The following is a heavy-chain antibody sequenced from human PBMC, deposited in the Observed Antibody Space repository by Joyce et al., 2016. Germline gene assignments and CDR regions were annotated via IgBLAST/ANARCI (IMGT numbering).Heavy chain of an antibody. CDR3: AKGFAVAGSLVDH. D-gene: IGHD6-19*01. Sequence: EVQLVESGGGLTQPGRSLRLSCAASGFTFNDYAMHWVRQAPGTGLACVSSIRWNSASIGYADAVKGRFTIPRDNAKNSLYLEMNRLRPEDTALYYCAKGFAVAGSLVDHWGQGTLVTVSS. CDR2: IRWNSASI. V-gene: IGHV3-9*01. CDR1: GFTFNDYA. J-gene: IGHJ5*02.